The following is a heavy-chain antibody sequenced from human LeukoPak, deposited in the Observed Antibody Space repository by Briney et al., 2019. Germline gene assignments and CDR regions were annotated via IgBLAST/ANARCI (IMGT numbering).Heavy chain of an antibody. J-gene: IGHJ4*02. CDR2: ITTYNGNT. Sequence: ASVKVSCKASGYTFTSYPITWVRQDPGQGLEWMGWITTYNGNTNYAQKLQGRVTITTDTSTSTAYMDLRGLRSDDTAVYYCARGYDYGDYVGDFDYWGQGTLVTVSS. V-gene: IGHV1-18*01. CDR3: ARGYDYGDYVGDFDY. D-gene: IGHD4-17*01. CDR1: GYTFTSYP.